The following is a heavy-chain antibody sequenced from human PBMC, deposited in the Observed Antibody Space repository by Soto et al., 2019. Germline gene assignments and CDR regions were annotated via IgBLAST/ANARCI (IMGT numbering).Heavy chain of an antibody. J-gene: IGHJ4*02. Sequence: GGSLRLSCAASGFTFSSYGMHWVRQAPGKGLEWVAVISYDGSNKYYADSVKGRFTISRDNSKNTLYLQMNSLRAEDTAVYYCAKEAMIVSPYYFDYWGQGTQVTVSS. CDR1: GFTFSSYG. V-gene: IGHV3-30*18. D-gene: IGHD3-22*01. CDR3: AKEAMIVSPYYFDY. CDR2: ISYDGSNK.